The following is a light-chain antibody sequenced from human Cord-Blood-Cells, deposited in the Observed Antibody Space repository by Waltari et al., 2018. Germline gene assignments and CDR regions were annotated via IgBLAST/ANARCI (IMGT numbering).Light chain of an antibody. Sequence: QSALTQPASVSGSPGQSITISCTGTSSDVGGYNYVSWYQQHPGKAPKLMIYEVSKRPSGGSKRFFGSKSGNTGSLTISGRQGEEEAEYYCSSYTSSSTWVFGGGTKLTVL. V-gene: IGLV2-14*01. J-gene: IGLJ3*02. CDR1: SSDVGGYNY. CDR2: EVS. CDR3: SSYTSSSTWV.